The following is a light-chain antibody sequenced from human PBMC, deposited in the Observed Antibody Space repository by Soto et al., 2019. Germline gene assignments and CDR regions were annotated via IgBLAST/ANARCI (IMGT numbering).Light chain of an antibody. J-gene: IGLJ2*01. CDR3: SSYTSSSTVV. Sequence: QSALTQPASVSGSPGQSITISCTGTSSDVGGYNYVSWYQQHPGKAPKLMIYDVSNRPSGVSNRFSGSKSGNTASLTISGLQAEDEADYYCSSYTSSSTVVFGGVTKVTGL. V-gene: IGLV2-14*01. CDR1: SSDVGGYNY. CDR2: DVS.